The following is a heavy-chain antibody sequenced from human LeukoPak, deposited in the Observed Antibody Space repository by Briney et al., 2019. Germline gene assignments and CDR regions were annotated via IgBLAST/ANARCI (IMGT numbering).Heavy chain of an antibody. CDR3: AGDRVLLWFGELCAFDP. CDR2: TYYRSKWYN. CDR1: GDSVSSNSAA. J-gene: IGHJ5*02. V-gene: IGHV6-1*01. Sequence: SQTLSLTCAISGDSVSSNSAAWNWIRQSPSRGLEWLGRTYYRSKWYNDYAVSVKSRITINPDTSKNQFSLQLNSVTPEDTAVYYCAGDRVLLWFGELCAFDPWGQGTLVTVSS. D-gene: IGHD3-10*01.